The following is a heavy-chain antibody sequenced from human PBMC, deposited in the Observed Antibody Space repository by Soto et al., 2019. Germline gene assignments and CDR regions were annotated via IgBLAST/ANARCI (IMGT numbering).Heavy chain of an antibody. J-gene: IGHJ3*02. V-gene: IGHV4-30-4*01. Sequence: QVQLQESGPGLVKPSQTLSLTCTVSGGSINSGDYSWSWIRQPPGKGLEWIGHIYYSGSTYHNPSLKSRINISVDTSKNQCSLKLSSVTAADTAVYYCATVPTYYYDRSGYANAFDMWGQGTMVTVSS. CDR1: GGSINSGDYS. D-gene: IGHD3-22*01. CDR2: IYYSGST. CDR3: ATVPTYYYDRSGYANAFDM.